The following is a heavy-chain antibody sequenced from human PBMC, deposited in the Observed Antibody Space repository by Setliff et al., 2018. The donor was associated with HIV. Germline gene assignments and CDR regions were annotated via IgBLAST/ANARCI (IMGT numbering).Heavy chain of an antibody. CDR1: GYTFTGYY. V-gene: IGHV1-2*06. CDR2: INPKRGGK. J-gene: IGHJ3*02. D-gene: IGHD3-3*01. CDR3: ARLPFITIFGVLNGDDGFDI. Sequence: ASVKVSCKASGYTFTGYYMHWVRQAPGKGPEWLGRINPKRGGKRYAQKFQGRVSMTRDTAISTAYMELSRLRSDDSAVYYCARLPFITIFGVLNGDDGFDIWGQGTMVTVSS.